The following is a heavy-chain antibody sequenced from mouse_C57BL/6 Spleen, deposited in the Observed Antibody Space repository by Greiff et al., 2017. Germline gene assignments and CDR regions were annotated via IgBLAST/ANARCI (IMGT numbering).Heavy chain of an antibody. J-gene: IGHJ2*01. V-gene: IGHV1-42*01. CDR3: ARRNWPVDY. D-gene: IGHD4-1*01. Sequence: VQLQQSGPELVKPGASVKISCKASGYSFTGYYMNWVKQSPEKSLEWIGEINPSTGGTTYNQKFKAKATLTVDKSSSTAYMQLKSLTSEDSAVYYCARRNWPVDYWGQGTTLTVSS. CDR2: INPSTGGT. CDR1: GYSFTGYY.